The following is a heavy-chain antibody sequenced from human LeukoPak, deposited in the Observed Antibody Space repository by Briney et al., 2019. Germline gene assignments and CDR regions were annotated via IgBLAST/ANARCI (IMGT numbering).Heavy chain of an antibody. Sequence: KTSETLSLTCTVSGXSISRYYWSWIRQPPGKGLEWIGYIYYSGSTNYNPSLKSRITISVDTSKNQFSLKLSSVTAADTAVYYCARHLRDTPYYFDYWGQGTLVTVSS. J-gene: IGHJ4*02. D-gene: IGHD5-18*01. CDR2: IYYSGST. CDR3: ARHLRDTPYYFDY. V-gene: IGHV4-59*08. CDR1: GXSISRYY.